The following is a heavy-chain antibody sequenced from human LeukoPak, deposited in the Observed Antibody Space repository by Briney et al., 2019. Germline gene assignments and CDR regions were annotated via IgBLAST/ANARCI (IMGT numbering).Heavy chain of an antibody. V-gene: IGHV1-69*13. CDR1: GGTFSSYA. CDR3: ASAPFSRVVPAVSSPDV. CDR2: IIPIFGTA. Sequence: SVKVSCKASGGTFSSYAISRVRQAPGQGLEWMGGIIPIFGTANYAQKFQGRVTITADESTSTAYMELSSLRSEDTAVYYCASAPFSRVVPAVSSPDVWGQGTTVTVSS. D-gene: IGHD2-2*01. J-gene: IGHJ6*02.